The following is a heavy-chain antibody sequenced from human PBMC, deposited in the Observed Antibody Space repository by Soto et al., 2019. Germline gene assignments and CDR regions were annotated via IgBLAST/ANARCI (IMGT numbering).Heavy chain of an antibody. CDR2: IYYSGST. CDR1: GGSISSYY. CDR3: ARELGSRSIAVAERSRYYYYGMDV. J-gene: IGHJ6*02. Sequence: SETLSLTCTVSGGSISSYYWSWIRQPPGKGLEWIGDIYYSGSTNYNPSLKSRVTISVDTSKNQFSLKLSSVTAADTAVYYCARELGSRSIAVAERSRYYYYGMDVWGQGTTVTVSS. V-gene: IGHV4-59*01. D-gene: IGHD6-19*01.